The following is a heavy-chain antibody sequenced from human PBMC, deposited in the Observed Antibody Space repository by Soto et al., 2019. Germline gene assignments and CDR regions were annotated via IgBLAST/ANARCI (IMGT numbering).Heavy chain of an antibody. D-gene: IGHD3-10*01. CDR1: GGSFSGYY. V-gene: IGHV4-34*01. J-gene: IGHJ4*02. CDR3: TRDAPLWFGELSQ. CDR2: INHSGST. Sequence: PSETLSLTCAVYGGSFSGYYWNWIRQPPGKGLEWIGEINHSGSTNYNPSLKSRVTISVDTSKNQFSLKLSSVTAADTAVYYCTRDAPLWFGELSQWGQGTLVTVSS.